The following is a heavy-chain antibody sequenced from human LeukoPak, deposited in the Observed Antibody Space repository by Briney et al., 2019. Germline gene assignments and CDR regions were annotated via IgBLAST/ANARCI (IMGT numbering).Heavy chain of an antibody. V-gene: IGHV4-59*08. Sequence: SETLSLTCTVSGGSISSYYWSWIRQPAGKGLEWIGYIYYSGSTNYNPSLKSRVTISVDTSKNQFSLELSSVTAADTAVYYCARHERYSSSWYFDYWGQGTLVTVSS. CDR1: GGSISSYY. CDR2: IYYSGST. J-gene: IGHJ4*02. CDR3: ARHERYSSSWYFDY. D-gene: IGHD6-13*01.